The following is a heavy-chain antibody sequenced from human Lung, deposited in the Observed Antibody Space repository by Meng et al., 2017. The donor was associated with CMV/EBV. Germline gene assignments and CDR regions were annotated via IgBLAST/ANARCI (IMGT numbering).Heavy chain of an antibody. CDR2: IRISSYM. V-gene: IGHV3-21*01. CDR1: GFTCSSYS. J-gene: IGHJ4*02. CDR3: ARDRGSSTSPYFDY. D-gene: IGHD2-2*01. Sequence: AAAGFTCSSYSMNWVRQAPGKGLEWVSSIRISSYMYYADSVKGRFTISRDNAKNSLYLQMNSLRAEDTAVYFCARDRGSSTSPYFDYWGQGTLVTSPQ.